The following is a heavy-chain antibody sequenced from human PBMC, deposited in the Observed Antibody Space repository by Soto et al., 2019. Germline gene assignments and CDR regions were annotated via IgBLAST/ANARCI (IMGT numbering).Heavy chain of an antibody. J-gene: IGHJ4*02. CDR2: ISGYNGNT. CDR3: ARGGRFAVADTDY. Sequence: QVQLVQSGVEGKKPGASVRVSCKASGYTFTNYGITWVRQAPGQGLEWLGWISGYNGNTNYAQKFQGRVTMTTDTSTSTAYMDLTSLRYDDTAVYYCARGGRFAVADTDYWGQGTLLTVSS. CDR1: GYTFTNYG. D-gene: IGHD3-3*01. V-gene: IGHV1-18*01.